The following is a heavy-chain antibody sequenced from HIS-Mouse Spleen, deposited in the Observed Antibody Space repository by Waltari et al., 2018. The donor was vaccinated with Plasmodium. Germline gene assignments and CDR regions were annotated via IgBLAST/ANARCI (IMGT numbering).Heavy chain of an antibody. D-gene: IGHD3-10*01. CDR2: IYHSGST. CDR1: GYSIRRVYY. Sequence: QVQLQESGPGLVKPSETLSLTCTVSGYSIRRVYYWGWLRQPPGKGLAWVGSIYHSGSTYYNPSLKSRVTISVDTSKNQFSLKLSSVTAADTAVYYCARVDYGSGDYYYYYGMDVWGQGTTVTVSS. J-gene: IGHJ6*02. CDR3: ARVDYGSGDYYYYYGMDV. V-gene: IGHV4-38-2*02.